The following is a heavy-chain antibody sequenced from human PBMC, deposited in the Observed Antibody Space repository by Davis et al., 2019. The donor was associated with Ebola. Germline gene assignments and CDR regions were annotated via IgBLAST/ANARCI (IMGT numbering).Heavy chain of an antibody. J-gene: IGHJ6*02. CDR3: ARDGSSWGGGMDV. D-gene: IGHD6-13*01. Sequence: GESLKISCAASGFTFSDYYMSWIRQAPGQGLEWISYIGPTGTTIYYTDSVKGRFTISRDNAKNTLYLQMNSLRAEDTAVYYCARDGSSWGGGMDVWGQGTTVTVSS. CDR1: GFTFSDYY. V-gene: IGHV3-11*04. CDR2: IGPTGTTI.